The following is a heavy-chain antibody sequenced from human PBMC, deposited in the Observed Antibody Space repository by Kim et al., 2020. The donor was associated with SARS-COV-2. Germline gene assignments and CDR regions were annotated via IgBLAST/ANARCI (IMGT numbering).Heavy chain of an antibody. D-gene: IGHD6-13*01. Sequence: SEALSLTCTVSGGSISSSSYYWGWIRQPPGKGLEWIGSIYYSGSTYYNPSLKSRVTISVDTSKNQFSLKLSSVTAADTAVYYCARLSSRGIAEDYWGQGTLVTVSS. V-gene: IGHV4-39*01. CDR2: IYYSGST. CDR3: ARLSSRGIAEDY. J-gene: IGHJ4*02. CDR1: GGSISSSSYY.